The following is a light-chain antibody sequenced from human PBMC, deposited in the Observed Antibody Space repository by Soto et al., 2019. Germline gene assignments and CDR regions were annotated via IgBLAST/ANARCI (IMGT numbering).Light chain of an antibody. CDR2: KAS. CDR3: QQYDKYAWT. J-gene: IGKJ1*01. CDR1: QSISSW. Sequence: DIQMTQSPSTLSASVGDRVTITCRASQSISSWLAWYQQRPGKAPKLLIYKASTLESGVPSRFSGSGSGTEFTITISSLQPDDFATYYCQQYDKYAWTFGQGTKVDIK. V-gene: IGKV1-5*03.